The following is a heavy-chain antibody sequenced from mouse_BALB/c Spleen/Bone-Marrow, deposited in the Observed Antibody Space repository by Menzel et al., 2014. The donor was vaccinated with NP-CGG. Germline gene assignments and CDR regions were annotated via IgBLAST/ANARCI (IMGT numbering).Heavy chain of an antibody. D-gene: IGHD2-4*01. CDR3: AREPSTMITTGFAY. CDR1: GFSLTSYG. J-gene: IGHJ3*01. V-gene: IGHV2-9*02. Sequence: VQLHQSGPGLVAPSQSLSITCTVSGFSLTSYGVHWVRQPPGKGLEWLGVIWAGGSTNYNSALMSRLSISKDNSKSQVFLKMNSLQTEDTAMYYCAREPSTMITTGFAYWGQGTLVTVSA. CDR2: IWAGGST.